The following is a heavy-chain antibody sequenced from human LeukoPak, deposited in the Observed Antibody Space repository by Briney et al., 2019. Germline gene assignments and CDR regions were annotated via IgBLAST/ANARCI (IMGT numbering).Heavy chain of an antibody. V-gene: IGHV3-23*01. J-gene: IGHJ6*03. CDR3: ARGLGYYYYMDV. CDR1: GFTFSSYA. Sequence: GGSLRLSCAASGFTFSSYAMSWVRQAPGKGLEWVSAISGSGGSTYYADSVKGRFTISRDNSKNTLYLQMNSLRAEDTAVYYCARGLGYYYYMDVWGKGTTVTVSS. CDR2: ISGSGGST.